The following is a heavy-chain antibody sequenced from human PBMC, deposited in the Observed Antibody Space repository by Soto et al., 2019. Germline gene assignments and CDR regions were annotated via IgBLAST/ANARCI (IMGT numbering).Heavy chain of an antibody. CDR3: ARYRFYDVLTGINWFDS. J-gene: IGHJ5*01. V-gene: IGHV4-39*01. Sequence: QLQLQESGPGLVKPSETLSLTCSVSGGSFSTSYYYWAWIRQSPGKGLEWLGSMYYSGTVYHNPSLRSRVTMAVDTAKNQFSLKLSSVTAADTAMYYCARYRFYDVLTGINWFDSWGLGTLVTVSS. CDR1: GGSFSTSYYY. D-gene: IGHD3-9*01. CDR2: MYYSGTV.